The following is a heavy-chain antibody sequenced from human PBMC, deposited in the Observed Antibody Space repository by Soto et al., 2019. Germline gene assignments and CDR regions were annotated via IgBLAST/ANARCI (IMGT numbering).Heavy chain of an antibody. V-gene: IGHV4-59*01. CDR1: GGSISSYY. CDR3: ARSPSMIRGVILDS. J-gene: IGHJ4*02. Sequence: PSETLSLTCTVSGGSISSYYWNWIRQPPGKGLEWIGYIFYTGSTKYNPSLRSRVTISVDTSKNQFSLKLNSVTAADTAVYYCARSPSMIRGVILDSWGQGTLVSVSS. CDR2: IFYTGST. D-gene: IGHD3-10*01.